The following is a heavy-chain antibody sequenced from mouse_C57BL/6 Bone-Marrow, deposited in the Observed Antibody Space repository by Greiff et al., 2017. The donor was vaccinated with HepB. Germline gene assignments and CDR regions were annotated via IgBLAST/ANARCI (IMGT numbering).Heavy chain of an antibody. Sequence: EVKLVESGGGLVKPGGSLKLSCAASGFTFSSYAMSWVRQTPEKRLEWVATISDGGSYTYYPDNVKGRFTISRDNAKNNLYLQMSHLKSEDTAMYYCAREGGLRRGYYFDYWGQGTTLTVSS. J-gene: IGHJ2*01. V-gene: IGHV5-4*01. CDR2: ISDGGSYT. CDR3: AREGGLRRGYYFDY. D-gene: IGHD2-12*01. CDR1: GFTFSSYA.